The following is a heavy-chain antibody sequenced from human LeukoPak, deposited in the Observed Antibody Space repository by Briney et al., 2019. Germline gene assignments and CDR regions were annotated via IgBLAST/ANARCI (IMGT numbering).Heavy chain of an antibody. CDR2: MNPNSGNT. CDR1: GYTFTSYD. J-gene: IGHJ5*02. CDR3: ARCPRIAAAGRNWFDP. Sequence: GASVKVSCKASGYTFTSYDINWVRQATGQGREWMGWMNPNSGNTGYAQKFQGRVTMTRNTSISTAYMELSSLRSEDTAVYYCARCPRIAAAGRNWFDPWGQGTLVTVSS. V-gene: IGHV1-8*01. D-gene: IGHD6-13*01.